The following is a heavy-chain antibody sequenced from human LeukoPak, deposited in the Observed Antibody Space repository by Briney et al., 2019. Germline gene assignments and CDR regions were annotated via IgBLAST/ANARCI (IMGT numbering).Heavy chain of an antibody. CDR2: INHSGST. Sequence: SETLSLTCAVYGGSFSGYYWSWLRQPPGKGLEWIGEINHSGSTNYNPSLKSRVTISVDTSKNQFSLKLSSVTAADTAVYYCARLGTTVTPDYWGQGTLVTVSS. D-gene: IGHD4-17*01. V-gene: IGHV4-34*01. CDR1: GGSFSGYY. CDR3: ARLGTTVTPDY. J-gene: IGHJ4*02.